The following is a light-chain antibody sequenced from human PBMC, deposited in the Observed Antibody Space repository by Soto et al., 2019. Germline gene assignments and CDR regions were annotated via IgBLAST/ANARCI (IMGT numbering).Light chain of an antibody. CDR2: NNN. V-gene: IGLV1-44*01. Sequence: QAVVPQPPSASAPPGQRVTISCSGGSSNIGDNPVNWYQHLPGAAPTLLIYNNNQRPSGVPDRFSGFKSGASASLAISGLRSEDEADYYCSTWDDTLDAYVFGTGTKLTVL. CDR1: SSNIGDNP. J-gene: IGLJ1*01. CDR3: STWDDTLDAYV.